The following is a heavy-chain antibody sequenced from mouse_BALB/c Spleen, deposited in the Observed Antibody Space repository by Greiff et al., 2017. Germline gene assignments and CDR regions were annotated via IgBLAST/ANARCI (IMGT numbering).Heavy chain of an antibody. Sequence: VKLVESGPGLVAPSQSLSITCTVSGFSLTSYGVHWVRQPPGKGLEWLGVIWAGGSTNYNSALMSRLSISKDNSKSQVFLKMNSLQTDDTAMYYCAGNYGNYFFDVWGAGTTVTVSS. J-gene: IGHJ1*01. CDR1: GFSLTSYG. CDR3: AGNYGNYFFDV. CDR2: IWAGGST. V-gene: IGHV2-9*02. D-gene: IGHD2-1*01.